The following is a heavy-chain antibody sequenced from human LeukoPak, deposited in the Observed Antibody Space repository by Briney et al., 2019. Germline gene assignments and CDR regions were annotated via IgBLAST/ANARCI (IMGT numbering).Heavy chain of an antibody. CDR3: PLEFSGL. CDR1: GFAFSDYS. CDR2: ISGSGGST. J-gene: IGHJ4*02. Sequence: GGPLRLSCAASGFAFSDYSMNWVRQAPGKGLEWVSAISGSGGSTYYADSVKGRFTISRDNSKNTLYLQMNSLRAEDTAVYYCPLEFSGLWGQGTLVTVSS. D-gene: IGHD1-26*01. V-gene: IGHV3-23*01.